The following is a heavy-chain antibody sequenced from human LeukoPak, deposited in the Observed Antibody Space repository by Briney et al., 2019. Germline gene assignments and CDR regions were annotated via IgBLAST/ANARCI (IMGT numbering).Heavy chain of an antibody. J-gene: IGHJ4*02. CDR3: ARDDILTGYGSRYFDY. CDR2: INHSGST. Sequence: PSETLSLTCAVYGGSFSGYYWSWTRQPPGKGLEWIGEINHSGSTNYNPSLKSRVTISVDTSKNQFSLKLSSVTAADTAVYYCARDDILTGYGSRYFDYWGQGTLVTVSS. V-gene: IGHV4-34*01. CDR1: GGSFSGYY. D-gene: IGHD3-9*01.